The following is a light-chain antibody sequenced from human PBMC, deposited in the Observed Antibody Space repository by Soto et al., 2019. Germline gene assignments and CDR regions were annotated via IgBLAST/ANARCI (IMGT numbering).Light chain of an antibody. CDR1: SGSIASNY. CDR2: EDN. J-gene: IGLJ2*01. V-gene: IGLV6-57*04. Sequence: NFMLTQPHSVSESPGKTVTISCTRSSGSIASNYVQWYQQRPGSAPTTVISEDNQRPSGVPDRFSGSIDSSSNSASLTISGLKTEDEADYYCQSSDSSNHVVFGGGTKLTVL. CDR3: QSSDSSNHVV.